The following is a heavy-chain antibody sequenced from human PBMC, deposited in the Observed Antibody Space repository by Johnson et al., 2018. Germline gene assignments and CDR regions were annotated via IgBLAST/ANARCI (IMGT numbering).Heavy chain of an antibody. CDR3: SRGYCSGGSCYSGYYYYMDG. V-gene: IGHV1-46*01. Sequence: VQLVESGAEVKKPGASVKVSCKASGYTFTSYYMHWVRQAPGQGLECMGIINPSGGSTRYAQKFQGRVTITRDTSASTAYMELSSLRCEETAVYYWSRGYCSGGSCYSGYYYYMDGWGKGTTVTVSS. CDR2: INPSGGST. D-gene: IGHD2-15*01. CDR1: GYTFTSYY. J-gene: IGHJ6*03.